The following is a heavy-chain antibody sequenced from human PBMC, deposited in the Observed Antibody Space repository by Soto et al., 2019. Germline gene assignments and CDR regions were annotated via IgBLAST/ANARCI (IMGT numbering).Heavy chain of an antibody. CDR2: IYYSGST. CDR3: ARHSGSGSYLRDLDY. J-gene: IGHJ4*02. V-gene: IGHV4-59*08. CDR1: GGSISSYY. Sequence: TLSLTCTVSGGSISSYYWSWIRQPPGKGLEWIGYIYYSGSTNYNPSLKSRVTISVDTSKNQFSLKLSSVTAADTAVYYCARHSGSGSYLRDLDYWGQGTRVTVSS. D-gene: IGHD3-10*01.